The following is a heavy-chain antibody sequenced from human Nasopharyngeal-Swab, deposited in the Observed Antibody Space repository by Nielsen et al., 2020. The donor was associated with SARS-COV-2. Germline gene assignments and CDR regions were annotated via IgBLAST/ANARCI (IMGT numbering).Heavy chain of an antibody. D-gene: IGHD3-3*01. J-gene: IGHJ5*02. CDR1: GFTFSSYA. Sequence: GESLKISCAAPGFTFSSYAMSWVRQAPGKGLEWVSAISGSGGSTYYADSVKGRFTISRDNSKNTLYLQMNSLRAEDTAVYYCAKSSSLYYDFWSGYGGWFDPWGQGTLVTVSS. V-gene: IGHV3-23*01. CDR2: ISGSGGST. CDR3: AKSSSLYYDFWSGYGGWFDP.